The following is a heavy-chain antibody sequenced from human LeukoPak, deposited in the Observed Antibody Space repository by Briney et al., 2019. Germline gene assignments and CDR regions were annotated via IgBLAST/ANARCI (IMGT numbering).Heavy chain of an antibody. V-gene: IGHV3-7*05. CDR3: ARWGVGYSYAHNPIDY. Sequence: GGSLRLSCAASGFTFSNAWMNWVRQAPGKGLEWVANINQDGTEKFYVDSVKGRFTISRDNAKNSLYLQMNSLRAEDTAVYYCARWGVGYSYAHNPIDYWGQGTLVTVSS. CDR2: INQDGTEK. D-gene: IGHD5-18*01. J-gene: IGHJ4*02. CDR1: GFTFSNAW.